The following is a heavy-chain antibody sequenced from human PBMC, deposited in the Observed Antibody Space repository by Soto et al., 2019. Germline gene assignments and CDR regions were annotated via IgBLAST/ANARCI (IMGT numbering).Heavy chain of an antibody. CDR3: AREVGTFYYHYGMDV. CDR2: ISFDVSNQ. Sequence: QVQLVESGGGVVQPGRSLRLSCAASGFTFSSYNMEWVRQAPGKGLEWVTVISFDVSNQYYADSVKGRFTISRDNSKNTVFLQMNSLRDEDTAVYYCAREVGTFYYHYGMDVWGQGTTVTVSS. V-gene: IGHV3-30-3*01. J-gene: IGHJ6*02. CDR1: GFTFSSYN. D-gene: IGHD2-21*02.